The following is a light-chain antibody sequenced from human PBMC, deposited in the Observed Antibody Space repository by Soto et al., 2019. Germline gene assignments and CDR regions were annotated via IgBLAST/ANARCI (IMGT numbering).Light chain of an antibody. CDR2: GAS. CDR1: QSVSSSY. CDR3: QQYGSSPRT. Sequence: EIVLTQSPGTLSLSPGERATLSCRASQSVSSSYLAWYQQKPGQAPRLLIYGASSRATGIPDRFSGSGSGTEFTLTISRLEPEYFAVYYCQQYGSSPRTFGQGTKVEIK. J-gene: IGKJ1*01. V-gene: IGKV3-20*01.